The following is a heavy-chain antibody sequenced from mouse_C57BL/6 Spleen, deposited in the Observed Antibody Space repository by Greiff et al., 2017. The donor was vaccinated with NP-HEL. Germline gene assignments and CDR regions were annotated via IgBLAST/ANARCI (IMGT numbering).Heavy chain of an antibody. J-gene: IGHJ2*01. CDR3: ASPCAGYQYYFDY. Sequence: QVQLQQSDAELVKPGASVKISCKVSGYTFTDYTIHWMKQRPEQGLEWIGYIYPRDGSTKYNEKFKGKATLTADKYSSTAYMQLHSLTSGASAVYFCASPCAGYQYYFDYWGQGTTLTVSS. CDR2: IYPRDGST. V-gene: IGHV1-78*01. D-gene: IGHD2-2*01. CDR1: GYTFTDYT.